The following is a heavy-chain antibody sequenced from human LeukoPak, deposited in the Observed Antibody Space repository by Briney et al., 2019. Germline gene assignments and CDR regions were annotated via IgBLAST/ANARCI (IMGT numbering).Heavy chain of an antibody. D-gene: IGHD4-17*01. CDR1: GFTFDDYA. V-gene: IGHV3-9*01. CDR2: ISGNSGSI. CDR3: AKDIDSGYYPGNAFDI. Sequence: PGGSLRLSCAASGFTFDDYAMHWVRQAPGKGLEWVSGISGNSGSIGYADSVKGRFTISRDNAKNSVYLQMNSLRAEDTALYYCAKDIDSGYYPGNAFDIWGQGTMVTVSS. J-gene: IGHJ3*02.